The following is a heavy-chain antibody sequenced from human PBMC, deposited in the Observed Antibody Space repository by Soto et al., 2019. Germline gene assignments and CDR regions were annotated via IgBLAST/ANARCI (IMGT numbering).Heavy chain of an antibody. J-gene: IGHJ6*02. V-gene: IGHV4-59*11. Sequence: SETLSLTCTVSGGSTNSHYWSWIRQPPGKGLEWIGYIYYTGSTTYNPSLKSRVTISLDTSKTQFSLRLSSVTAADTAVYYCARDRLSEQQLGGYYYYDMDVWGQGTTVTAP. CDR1: GGSTNSHY. D-gene: IGHD6-13*01. CDR2: IYYTGST. CDR3: ARDRLSEQQLGGYYYYDMDV.